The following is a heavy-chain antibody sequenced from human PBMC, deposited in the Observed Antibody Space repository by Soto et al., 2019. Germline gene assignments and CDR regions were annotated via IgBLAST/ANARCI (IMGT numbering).Heavy chain of an antibody. J-gene: IGHJ6*02. CDR2: ISYDGSNK. Sequence: QVQLVESGGGVVQPGRSLRLSCAASGFTFSSYGMHWVRQAPGKGLEWVAVISYDGSNKYYADSVKGRFTISRDNSKNTLYLQMHSLRAEDTAVYYCAKDTMQTYGDSYYYGMDVWGQGTTVTVSS. CDR1: GFTFSSYG. V-gene: IGHV3-30*18. CDR3: AKDTMQTYGDSYYYGMDV. D-gene: IGHD4-17*01.